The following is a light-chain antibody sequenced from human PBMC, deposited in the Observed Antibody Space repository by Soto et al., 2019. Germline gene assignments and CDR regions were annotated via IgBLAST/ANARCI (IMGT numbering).Light chain of an antibody. V-gene: IGKV3-15*01. CDR2: DAS. CDR3: QQFNKWPHMIS. J-gene: IGKJ4*01. CDR1: QGVGSN. Sequence: IVLTQSPATLSVSPGEGVTLSCRASQGVGSNLAWYQQRPGQAPRLLIYDASTRATGIPDRFSGSGSETDFTLTINSLQSEDFAVYYCQQFNKWPHMISFGGGTKLEMK.